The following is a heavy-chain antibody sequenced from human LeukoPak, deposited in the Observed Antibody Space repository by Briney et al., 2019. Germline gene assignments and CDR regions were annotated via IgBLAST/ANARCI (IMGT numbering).Heavy chain of an antibody. CDR2: INNDASST. D-gene: IGHD2-21*02. Sequence: PGGSLRLSCAASGFTFSSYWMHWVRQAPGEGLVWVSRINNDASSTSYADSVKGRFTISRDNAKNTVYLQMNSLRAGDTAVYYCASLVVTDNWAFDIWGQGTIVFVSS. CDR1: GFTFSSYW. CDR3: ASLVVTDNWAFDI. J-gene: IGHJ3*02. V-gene: IGHV3-74*01.